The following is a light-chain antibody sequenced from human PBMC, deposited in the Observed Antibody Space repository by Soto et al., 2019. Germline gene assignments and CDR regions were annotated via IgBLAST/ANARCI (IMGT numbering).Light chain of an antibody. V-gene: IGLV1-47*01. CDR2: RNN. CDR3: TGWDDSRRGRL. CDR1: SSNIESNY. Sequence: QLVLTQPPSASGTPGQRVTISCSGSSSNIESNYVYWYQQLPGTAPRLLIYRNNQRPSGVPDRFSGSKSGTSASLAISALRSEDEADYYCTGWDDSRRGRLFLGGTTLTVL. J-gene: IGLJ2*01.